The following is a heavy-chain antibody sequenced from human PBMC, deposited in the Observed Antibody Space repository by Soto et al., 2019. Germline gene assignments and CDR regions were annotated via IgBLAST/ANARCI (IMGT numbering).Heavy chain of an antibody. V-gene: IGHV3-15*01. CDR3: TSVTYYDFWSGPGFDP. Sequence: GGSLRLSCAASGFTFSNAWMSWVRQAPGKGLEWVGRIKSKTDGGTTDYAAPVKSRFTISRDDSKNTLYLQMNSLKTEDTAVYYCTSVTYYDFWSGPGFDPWGQGTLVTVSS. CDR2: IKSKTDGGTT. CDR1: GFTFSNAW. J-gene: IGHJ5*02. D-gene: IGHD3-3*01.